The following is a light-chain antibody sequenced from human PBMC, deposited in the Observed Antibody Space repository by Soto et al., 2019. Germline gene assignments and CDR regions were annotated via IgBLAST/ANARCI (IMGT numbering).Light chain of an antibody. J-gene: IGKJ2*01. CDR1: QRVSSNV. Sequence: EIVLTQSPGTLSLSPGERATLSCRASQRVSSNVLAWYQQKPGQAPRLLIYGASSRATGIPDNVSGSGSGTDFTLTIRRLEPEDFALYYCQHYGSSPYTFGQGTKLQIK. CDR2: GAS. CDR3: QHYGSSPYT. V-gene: IGKV3-20*01.